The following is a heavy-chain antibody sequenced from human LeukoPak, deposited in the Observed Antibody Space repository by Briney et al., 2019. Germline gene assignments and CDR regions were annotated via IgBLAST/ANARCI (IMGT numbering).Heavy chain of an antibody. D-gene: IGHD4-23*01. CDR1: GGSISGYY. CDR3: ARAEYGGSSGFCGLFDF. CDR2: IYYSGST. Sequence: PSETLSLTCTVSGGSISGYYWSWIRQPPGKGLEWIGYIYYSGSTNQNPSLKSRVTISVDTSKNQFSLKLSSVTAADTAVYYCARAEYGGSSGFCGLFDFWGQGTLVTVS. V-gene: IGHV4-59*01. J-gene: IGHJ4*02.